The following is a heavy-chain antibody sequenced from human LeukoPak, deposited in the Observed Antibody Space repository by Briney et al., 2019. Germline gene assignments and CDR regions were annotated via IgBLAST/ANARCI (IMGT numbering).Heavy chain of an antibody. CDR3: ARIRYTTAWSPFDY. Sequence: SGPALVKPTETLTLTCTFSAFSFSTSGLYMSWIRQPPGKALQWLAHIDGDGDRYYSTSLETRFTISSDTSKNQVVLTLTNMDPADTATYYCARIRYTTAWSPFDYWGQGTLVTVSS. D-gene: IGHD6-19*01. J-gene: IGHJ4*02. V-gene: IGHV2-70*01. CDR2: IDGDGDR. CDR1: AFSFSTSGLY.